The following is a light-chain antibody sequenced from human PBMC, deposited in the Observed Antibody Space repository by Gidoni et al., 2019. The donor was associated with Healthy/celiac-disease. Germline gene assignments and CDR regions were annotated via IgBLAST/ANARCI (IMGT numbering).Light chain of an antibody. CDR2: GAS. Sequence: EIVLTQSPGTLSLSPGETATLSCRASQSVSSSYLAWYQQKPGQAPRLLIYGASSRATGIPDRFSGSGSGTDFTLTIRRLEPEDFAVYYCQQYGSSPFGGGTKVEIK. V-gene: IGKV3-20*01. CDR1: QSVSSSY. J-gene: IGKJ4*01. CDR3: QQYGSSP.